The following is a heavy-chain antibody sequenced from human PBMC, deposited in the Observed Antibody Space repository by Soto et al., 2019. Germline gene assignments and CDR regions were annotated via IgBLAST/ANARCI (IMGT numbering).Heavy chain of an antibody. D-gene: IGHD2-2*02. CDR1: GFTVSSNY. CDR2: IYSGDST. V-gene: IGHV3-66*01. J-gene: IGHJ6*02. Sequence: GGSLRLSCAASGFTVSSNYMSWVRQAPGKGLEWVSVIYSGDSTYYAASVKGRFTISRDNSKNTLYLQMNSLRAEDTAVYYCARDRNTLYGMDVWGQGTTVTV. CDR3: ARDRNTLYGMDV.